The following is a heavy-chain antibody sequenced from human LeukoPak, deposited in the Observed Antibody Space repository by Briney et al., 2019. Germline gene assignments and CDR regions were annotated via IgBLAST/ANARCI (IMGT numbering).Heavy chain of an antibody. Sequence: GGSLRLSCAVSGFTFSSYWMNWVRQAPGKGLEWVASIRQDGGEKSYVDSVKCRFTISRDNTKNSLYLQINSLRAEDTAMYYCARDGTAPGLYFDLWGQGTLVTVSS. CDR1: GFTFSSYW. V-gene: IGHV3-7*01. CDR3: ARDGTAPGLYFDL. D-gene: IGHD6-13*01. CDR2: IRQDGGEK. J-gene: IGHJ4*01.